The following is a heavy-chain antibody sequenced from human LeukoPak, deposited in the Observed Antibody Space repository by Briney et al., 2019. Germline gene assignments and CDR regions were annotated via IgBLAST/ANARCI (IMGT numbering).Heavy chain of an antibody. CDR3: ARVEQWLVPNDY. D-gene: IGHD6-19*01. J-gene: IGHJ4*02. CDR1: GYTFTNFI. CDR2: IIPILGIA. V-gene: IGHV1-69*02. Sequence: SVKVSCTASGYTFTNFIINWVRQAPGQGLEWMGRIIPILGIANYAQKFQGRVTITADKSTSTAYMELSSLRSEDTAVYYCARVEQWLVPNDYWGQGTMVTVSS.